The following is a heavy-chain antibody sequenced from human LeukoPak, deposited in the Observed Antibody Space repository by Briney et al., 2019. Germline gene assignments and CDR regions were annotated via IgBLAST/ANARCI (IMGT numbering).Heavy chain of an antibody. CDR2: ISYDGSNK. V-gene: IGHV3-30*01. J-gene: IGHJ4*02. CDR1: RVTFSGYA. Sequence: PGRSLRLSCAASRVTFSGYAMHGGRQAPGRGVEGGVVISYDGSNKYYADSVKGRFTISRDNSKNTLYLQMNSLRAEDTAVYYCARDEKEDYWGQGTLVTVSS. CDR3: ARDEKEDY.